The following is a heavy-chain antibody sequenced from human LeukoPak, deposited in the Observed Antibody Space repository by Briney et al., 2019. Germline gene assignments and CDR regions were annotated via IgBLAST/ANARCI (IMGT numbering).Heavy chain of an antibody. CDR1: GFTFSSYG. Sequence: QAGGSLRLSCAASGFTFSSYGMSWVRQAPGKGLGWVSAISGSGGSTYYADSVKGRFTISRDNSKNTLYLQMNSLRAEDTAVYYCAKDLWELRGFEYWGQGTLVTVSS. CDR2: ISGSGGST. CDR3: AKDLWELRGFEY. D-gene: IGHD1-26*01. V-gene: IGHV3-23*01. J-gene: IGHJ4*02.